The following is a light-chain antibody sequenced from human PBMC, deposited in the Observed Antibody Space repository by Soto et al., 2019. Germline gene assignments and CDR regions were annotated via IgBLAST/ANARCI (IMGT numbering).Light chain of an antibody. CDR1: SSDVGSYNL. V-gene: IGLV2-14*02. Sequence: QSALTQPASVSGSPGQSITISCTGTSSDVGSYNLVSWYQQHPDKAPKLMIYEGSKRPSGVSNRFSGSKSGNTASLTISGLQAEDEADYYCSSYASSTTPYVFGTGTKVTVL. CDR3: SSYASSTTPYV. CDR2: EGS. J-gene: IGLJ1*01.